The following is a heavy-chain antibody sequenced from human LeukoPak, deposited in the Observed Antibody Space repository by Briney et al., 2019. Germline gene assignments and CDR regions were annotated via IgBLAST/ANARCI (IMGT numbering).Heavy chain of an antibody. J-gene: IGHJ4*02. V-gene: IGHV3-9*01. D-gene: IGHD5-12*01. CDR1: GFTFSSYA. CDR3: AKGPAKWLRFGPYDY. CDR2: ISWNSGSI. Sequence: GGSLRLSCAASGFTFSSYAMSWVRQAPGKGLEWVSGISWNSGSIGYADSVKGRFTISRDNAKNSLYLQMNSLRAEDTALYYCAKGPAKWLRFGPYDYWGQGTLVTVSS.